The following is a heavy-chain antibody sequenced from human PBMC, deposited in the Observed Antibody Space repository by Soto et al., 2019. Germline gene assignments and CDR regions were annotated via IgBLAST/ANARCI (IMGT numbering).Heavy chain of an antibody. CDR2: INGGGGTT. D-gene: IGHD1-26*01. V-gene: IGHV3-23*01. CDR1: GFTFSSYG. J-gene: IGHJ6*02. Sequence: EVQLLESGGGLVQPGGSLRLSCAASGFTFSSYGMSWVRQAPGQGLEWVSAINGGGGTTYYADSVKGRFTISRDNSKNTPYLQMNSLRAEDTALYYCAKNLYTGSPYGMDVWGQGTTVTVSS. CDR3: AKNLYTGSPYGMDV.